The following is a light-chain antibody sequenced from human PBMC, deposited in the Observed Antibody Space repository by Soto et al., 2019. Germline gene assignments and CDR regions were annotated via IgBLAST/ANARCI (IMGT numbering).Light chain of an antibody. CDR2: AAS. CDR3: QQSHSTPPT. Sequence: DIQMTQSPSSLSASVGDRVTITCRASQSISNFLNWYQQRQGQVPKLLIYAASTLHTGVPSRFSGSGSGTDFTLTITSLQPEDFTTYYCQQSHSTPPTFGQGTRWIS. J-gene: IGKJ1*01. V-gene: IGKV1-39*01. CDR1: QSISNF.